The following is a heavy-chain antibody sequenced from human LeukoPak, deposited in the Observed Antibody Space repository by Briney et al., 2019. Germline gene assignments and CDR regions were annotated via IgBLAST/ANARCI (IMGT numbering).Heavy chain of an antibody. Sequence: SETLSLTCSVSGGSISSSSHYWGWIRQPPGKGLEWIGSIYYSGSTYYNPSLKSRVTISVDTSKNQFSLKLSSVTAADTAVYYCARGRVDIVVVPAAMSRYFDYWGQGTLVTVSS. V-gene: IGHV4-39*07. CDR2: IYYSGST. CDR1: GGSISSSSHY. D-gene: IGHD2-2*03. J-gene: IGHJ4*02. CDR3: ARGRVDIVVVPAAMSRYFDY.